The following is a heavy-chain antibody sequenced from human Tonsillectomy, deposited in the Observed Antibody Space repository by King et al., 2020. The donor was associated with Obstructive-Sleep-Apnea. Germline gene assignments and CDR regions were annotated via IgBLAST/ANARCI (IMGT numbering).Heavy chain of an antibody. V-gene: IGHV3-30*02. Sequence: VQLVESGGGVVQPGGSLRLSCAPSGFTFTSYGMHWVRQAPGTGLEWVAFIRYDKINKYYADSAKGRFTVSRDNSENTLYLQMNSLRVEDTAVYYCAKDYTNTCDYWGQGTLVTVSS. CDR1: GFTFTSYG. CDR3: AKDYTNTCDY. CDR2: IRYDKINK. J-gene: IGHJ4*02. D-gene: IGHD3-16*01.